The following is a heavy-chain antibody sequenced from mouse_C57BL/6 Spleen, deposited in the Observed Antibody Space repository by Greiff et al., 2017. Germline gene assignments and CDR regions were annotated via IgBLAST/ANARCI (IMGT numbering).Heavy chain of an antibody. Sequence: QVQLKESGAELARPGASVKMSCKASGYTFTSYTMHWVKQRPGPGLEWIGYINPSSGYTKYNQKFKDKATLTADKSSSTAYMQLSSLTSEDSAVYYCARGQLRLPFAYWGQGTLVTVSA. J-gene: IGHJ3*01. V-gene: IGHV1-4*01. D-gene: IGHD3-2*02. CDR3: ARGQLRLPFAY. CDR1: GYTFTSYT. CDR2: INPSSGYT.